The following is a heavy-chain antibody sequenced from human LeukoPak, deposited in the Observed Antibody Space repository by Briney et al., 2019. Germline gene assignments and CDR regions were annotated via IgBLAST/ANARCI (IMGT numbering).Heavy chain of an antibody. CDR2: TSSSSSTI. CDR1: GFTFSSYD. J-gene: IGHJ6*02. Sequence: GGSLRLSCVASGFTFSSYDMSWVRQAPGKGLEWVSYTSSSSSTIYYADSVKSRFTISRDNAKNSLYLQMNSLRAEDTAVYYCARLRYYGMDVWGQGTTVTVSS. CDR3: ARLRYYGMDV. V-gene: IGHV3-48*04.